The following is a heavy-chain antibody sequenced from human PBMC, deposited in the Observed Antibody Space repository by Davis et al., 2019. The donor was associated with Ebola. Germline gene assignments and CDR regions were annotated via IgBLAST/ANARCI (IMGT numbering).Heavy chain of an antibody. D-gene: IGHD2-2*01. Sequence: GESLKISCKGSGYRFTTYWISWVRQMPGKGLEWMGRIDPSDSHTIYSPSFQSQVTISADKSINTAYLQWSTLKASDTAMYYCARHPPYATGWHYFDFWGQGTLVTVSS. V-gene: IGHV5-10-1*04. CDR2: IDPSDSHT. CDR1: GYRFTTYW. CDR3: ARHPPYATGWHYFDF. J-gene: IGHJ4*02.